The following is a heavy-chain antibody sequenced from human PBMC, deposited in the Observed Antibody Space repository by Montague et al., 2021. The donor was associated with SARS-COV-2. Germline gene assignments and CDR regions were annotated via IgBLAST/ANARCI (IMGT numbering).Heavy chain of an antibody. CDR2: IYHSGST. V-gene: IGHV4-4*02. CDR3: ARLCSSTSCYNPLNYYYYGMDV. D-gene: IGHD2-2*02. CDR1: GGSISSSNW. J-gene: IGHJ6*02. Sequence: SETLSLTCAVSGGSISSSNWWSWVRQPPGKGLVWIGEIYHSGSTNYNPSLKSRVTISVDKSKNQFSLKLGSVTAADTAVYYCARLCSSTSCYNPLNYYYYGMDVWGQGTTVTVSS.